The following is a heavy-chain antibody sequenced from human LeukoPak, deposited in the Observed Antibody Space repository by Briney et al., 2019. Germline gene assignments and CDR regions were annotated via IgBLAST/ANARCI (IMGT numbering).Heavy chain of an antibody. J-gene: IGHJ2*01. V-gene: IGHV4-59*01. Sequence: SETLSLTCTVSGGSINNSYWSWIRQPPGKGLEWIGYIYYSGTTNYNPSLKSRVTISVDTSKNQFSLKLCSVTAADTAVYYCARDLGLGIEVWYFDLWGRGTLVTVSS. CDR2: IYYSGTT. D-gene: IGHD3-16*01. CDR3: ARDLGLGIEVWYFDL. CDR1: GGSINNSY.